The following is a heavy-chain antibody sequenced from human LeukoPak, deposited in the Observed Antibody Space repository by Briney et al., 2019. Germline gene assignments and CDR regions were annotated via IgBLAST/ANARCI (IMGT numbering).Heavy chain of an antibody. D-gene: IGHD3-9*01. CDR1: GFTFSSYA. Sequence: GRSLRLSCAASGFTFSSYAMHWVRQAPGKGLEWVAVISYDGSNKYYADSVKGRFTISRDNSKNTLYLQMNSLRAEDTAVYYCAKALRYFDWLPFPDYYYGVDVWGKGTTVTVSS. CDR3: AKALRYFDWLPFPDYYYGVDV. J-gene: IGHJ6*04. V-gene: IGHV3-30*04. CDR2: ISYDGSNK.